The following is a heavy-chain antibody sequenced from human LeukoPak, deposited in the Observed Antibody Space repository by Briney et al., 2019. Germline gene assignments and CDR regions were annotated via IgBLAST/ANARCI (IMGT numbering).Heavy chain of an antibody. D-gene: IGHD1-26*01. CDR1: GVSISSYD. V-gene: IGHV4-4*07. Sequence: PSETLSLTCTVSGVSISSYDWSWIRQPAGKGLEWIGGIYTSGSTNYNPSPNSRVTMSVDTYTNKVSRNLRSVTAADTAVYYCARDRYSDRGWFAFDIWGQGTMVTVSS. CDR2: IYTSGST. J-gene: IGHJ3*02. CDR3: ARDRYSDRGWFAFDI.